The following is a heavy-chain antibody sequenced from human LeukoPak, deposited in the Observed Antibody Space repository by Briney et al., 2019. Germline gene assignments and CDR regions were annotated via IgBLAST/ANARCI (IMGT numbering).Heavy chain of an antibody. D-gene: IGHD3-3*01. CDR1: GGSFSGYY. CDR2: INHSGST. V-gene: IGHV4-34*01. Sequence: SETLSLTCAVYGGSFSGYYWSWIRQPPGKGLEWIGEINHSGSTNYNPSLKSRVTISVDTSKNQFSLKLSSVTAADTAGYYCARGVDIWSGLNWFDPWGQGTLVTVSS. J-gene: IGHJ5*02. CDR3: ARGVDIWSGLNWFDP.